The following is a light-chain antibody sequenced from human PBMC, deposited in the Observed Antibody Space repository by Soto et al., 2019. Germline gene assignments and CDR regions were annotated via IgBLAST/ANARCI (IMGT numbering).Light chain of an antibody. CDR2: EVS. V-gene: IGLV2-14*01. J-gene: IGLJ1*01. Sequence: PASVSGSPGQSITIACTGTSSDVGGYKYVSWYQQHPGKAPKLMIYEVSNRPSGVSNRFSGSKSGNTASLTISGLQAEDEADYYCSSYSSSSTLVFGTGTKVTVL. CDR3: SSYSSSSTLV. CDR1: SSDVGGYKY.